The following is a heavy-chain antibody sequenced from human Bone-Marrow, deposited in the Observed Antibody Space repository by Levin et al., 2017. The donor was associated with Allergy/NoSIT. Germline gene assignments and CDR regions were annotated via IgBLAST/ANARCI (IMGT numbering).Heavy chain of an antibody. D-gene: IGHD5-24*01. V-gene: IGHV4-59*08. CDR3: ATRRADGYNDPLAFDY. J-gene: IGHJ4*02. CDR1: GGSISRYY. CDR2: IYYSGST. Sequence: SQTLSLTCTLSGGSISRYYWSWIRQAPGKGLEWIGYIYYSGSTNYNPSLKSRVTISLDTSKNQFSLKLSSVTAADTAVYYCATRRADGYNDPLAFDYWGQGTLVTVSS.